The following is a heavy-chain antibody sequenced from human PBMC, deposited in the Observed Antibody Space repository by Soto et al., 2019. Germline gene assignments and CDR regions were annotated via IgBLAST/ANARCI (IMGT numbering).Heavy chain of an antibody. CDR1: GITVSNAW. CDR3: TTDSADIVVVPATFGMDV. J-gene: IGHJ6*02. D-gene: IGHD2-2*01. V-gene: IGHV3-15*01. Sequence: PGGALRLSCAASGITVSNAWMTWVRHAPGKGLEWVGRIKSITDGGTTDYAAPVKGRFTISRDDSKNTLYLQMNNLRTEDTAVYHCTTDSADIVVVPATFGMDVWGQGTTVTVSS. CDR2: IKSITDGGTT.